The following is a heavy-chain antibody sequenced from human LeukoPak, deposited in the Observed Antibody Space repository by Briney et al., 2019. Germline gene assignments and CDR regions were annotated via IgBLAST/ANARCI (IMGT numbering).Heavy chain of an antibody. Sequence: ASVKVSCKASGYTFTSYGISWVRQAPGQGLEWMGWINPNSGGTNYAQKFQGRVTMTRDTSISTAYMELSRLRSDDTAVYYCARLYLFEYSHDYWGQGTLVTVSS. V-gene: IGHV1-2*02. CDR2: INPNSGGT. J-gene: IGHJ4*02. D-gene: IGHD6-6*01. CDR3: ARLYLFEYSHDY. CDR1: GYTFTSYG.